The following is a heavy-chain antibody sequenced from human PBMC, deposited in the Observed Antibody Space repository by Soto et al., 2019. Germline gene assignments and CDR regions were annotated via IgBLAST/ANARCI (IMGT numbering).Heavy chain of an antibody. Sequence: QVQLVQSGAEVKKPGSSVKVSCKASGGTFSSYAISWVRQAPGQGLEWMGGIIPIFGTANYAQKFQGRVTIPADQSTVNASMELGSLGSEDTAVYYWARGGSSLGGGRDSYGMDVWGQGTTVTVSS. CDR3: ARGGSSLGGGRDSYGMDV. CDR1: GGTFSSYA. V-gene: IGHV1-69*01. D-gene: IGHD3-16*01. CDR2: IIPIFGTA. J-gene: IGHJ6*02.